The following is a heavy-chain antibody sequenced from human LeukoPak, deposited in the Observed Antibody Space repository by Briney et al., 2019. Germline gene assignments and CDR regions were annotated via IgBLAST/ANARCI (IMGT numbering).Heavy chain of an antibody. Sequence: PGGSLRLSCAASGLGFNSAWMSWVRQPPGKGLEWVGRIKSKIEGGTTDYAAPVKGRFTISRDASKPTLYLQMNSLKTEDTAVYYCTTALYIVGDAFDIWGQGTMVTVSS. CDR3: TTALYIVGDAFDI. J-gene: IGHJ3*02. V-gene: IGHV3-15*01. CDR2: IKSKIEGGTT. CDR1: GLGFNSAW. D-gene: IGHD1-26*01.